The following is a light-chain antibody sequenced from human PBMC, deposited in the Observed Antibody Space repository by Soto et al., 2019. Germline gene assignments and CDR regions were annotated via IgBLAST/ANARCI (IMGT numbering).Light chain of an antibody. J-gene: IGKJ2*02. CDR1: QSISSY. CDR3: QQSYSTPRT. CDR2: AAS. Sequence: DIQMTQSPSSLSASVGDRVTITCRASQSISSYLDWYQQKPGTAPKLLIYAASNLQSGVPSRFSGSGSGTDFTLTISSLQSEDFATYYCQQSYSTPRTFGQGTKLEIK. V-gene: IGKV1-39*01.